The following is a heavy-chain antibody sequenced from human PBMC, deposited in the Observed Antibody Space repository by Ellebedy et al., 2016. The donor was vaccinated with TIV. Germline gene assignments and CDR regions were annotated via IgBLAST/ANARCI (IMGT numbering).Heavy chain of an antibody. CDR3: ARDRGFYDY. D-gene: IGHD3-3*01. V-gene: IGHV3-23*01. CDR1: GFTFSSYA. J-gene: IGHJ4*02. Sequence: GGSLRLXXAASGFTFSSYAMSWVRQAPGKGLEWVSAISGSGGSTYYADSVKGRFTISRDNSKNTLYLQMNSLRAEDTAVYYCARDRGFYDYWGQGTLVTVSS. CDR2: ISGSGGST.